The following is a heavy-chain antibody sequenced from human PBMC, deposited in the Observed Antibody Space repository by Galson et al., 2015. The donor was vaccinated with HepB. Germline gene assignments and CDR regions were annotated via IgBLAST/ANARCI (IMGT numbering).Heavy chain of an antibody. CDR1: GFTFSSYG. D-gene: IGHD4-17*01. CDR3: ARDLDGDPFDY. Sequence: SLRLSCAASGFTFSSYGMHWVRQAPGKGLEWVAVIWYDGSNKYYADSVKGRFTISRDNSKNTLYLQMNSLRAEDTAVYYCARDLDGDPFDYWGQGTLVTVSS. J-gene: IGHJ4*02. V-gene: IGHV3-33*01. CDR2: IWYDGSNK.